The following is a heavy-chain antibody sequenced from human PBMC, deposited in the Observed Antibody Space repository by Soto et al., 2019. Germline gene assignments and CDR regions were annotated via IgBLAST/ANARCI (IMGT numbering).Heavy chain of an antibody. J-gene: IGHJ4*02. CDR1: GGSFSGYY. D-gene: IGHD6-13*01. CDR2: INHSGST. CDR3: ARGIAAAGTGY. V-gene: IGHV4-34*01. Sequence: SETLSLTCAVYGGSFSGYYWSWIRQPPGKGLEWIGEINHSGSTNYNPSLKSRVTISVDTSKSQFSLKLSSVTAADTAVYYCARGIAAAGTGYWGQGTLVTVSS.